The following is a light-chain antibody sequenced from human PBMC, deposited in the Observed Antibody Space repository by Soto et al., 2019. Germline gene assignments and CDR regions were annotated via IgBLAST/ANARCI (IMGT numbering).Light chain of an antibody. J-gene: IGLJ2*01. Sequence: QSALTQPASVSGSPEQSITISCTGTSSDVGSYNLVSWYQQHPGKVPKLMIYEVSKRPSGVSNRFSGSKFGNTASLTISGRQAEDEADYYCCSYAGSGIVIFGGGTKVTVL. CDR1: SSDVGSYNL. V-gene: IGLV2-23*02. CDR2: EVS. CDR3: CSYAGSGIVI.